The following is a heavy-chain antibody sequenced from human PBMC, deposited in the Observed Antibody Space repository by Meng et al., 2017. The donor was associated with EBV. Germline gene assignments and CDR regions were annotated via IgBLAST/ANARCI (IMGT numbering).Heavy chain of an antibody. CDR2: LIPMSDAP. CDR1: GGTFRSDA. J-gene: IGHJ4*02. Sequence: QGQLVQSGAGVKKPGSSVKGSCKTSGGTFRSDAVSWVRQAPGQGLEWMGGLIPMSDAPHYAQKFQGRVTMTADESTNTHYMDLSGLRFEDTAVYYCASESGRGFTPDYWGQGTLVTVSS. V-gene: IGHV1-69*01. CDR3: ASESGRGFTPDY. D-gene: IGHD3-10*01.